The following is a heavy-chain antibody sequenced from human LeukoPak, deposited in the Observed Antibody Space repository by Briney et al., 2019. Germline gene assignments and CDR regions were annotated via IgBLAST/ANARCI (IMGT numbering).Heavy chain of an antibody. CDR1: GFTFSSYA. V-gene: IGHV3-64*01. CDR3: ARSPGEVVNPEYAFEI. Sequence: QPGGSLTLSCAASGFTFSSYAMHWLRQAPGKGLEYFSAISSNGGSKYYANSVKGRFTISRDNSKNTLYLKMHSLRAEDMAGYYCARSPGEVVNPEYAFEIWGQGTMVTVSS. J-gene: IGHJ3*02. D-gene: IGHD3-10*01. CDR2: ISSNGGSK.